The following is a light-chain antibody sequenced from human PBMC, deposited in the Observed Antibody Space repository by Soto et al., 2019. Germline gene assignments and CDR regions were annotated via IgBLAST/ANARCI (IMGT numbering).Light chain of an antibody. Sequence: DLQMTQSPSSLSASEGDRVTITCRASQDISTWLAWYQQKPGKAPELLIYAASSLQGGVPSRFIGSGSGTDFTLTISSLQPEDIATYYCQQTDSFPRTFGQGTKVEIK. J-gene: IGKJ1*01. CDR2: AAS. V-gene: IGKV1-12*01. CDR3: QQTDSFPRT. CDR1: QDISTW.